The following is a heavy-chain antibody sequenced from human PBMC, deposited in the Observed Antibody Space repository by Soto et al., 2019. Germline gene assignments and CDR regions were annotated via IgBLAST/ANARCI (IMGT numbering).Heavy chain of an antibody. CDR2: ISSSSSYI. CDR1: GFTFRSYS. CDR3: ARGRHSSSWYAYYYYGMDV. D-gene: IGHD6-13*01. J-gene: IGHJ6*02. V-gene: IGHV3-21*01. Sequence: EVQLVESGGGLVKPGGSLRLSCAASGFTFRSYSMNWVRQAPGKVLEWVSSISSSSSYIYYADSVKGRFTISRDNAKNSLYLQMNSLRAEDTAVYYCARGRHSSSWYAYYYYGMDVWGQGTTVTVSS.